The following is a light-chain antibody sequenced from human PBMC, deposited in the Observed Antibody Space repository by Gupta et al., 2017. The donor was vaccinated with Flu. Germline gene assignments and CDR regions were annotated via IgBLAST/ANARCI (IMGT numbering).Light chain of an antibody. Sequence: PSSLSASVGDTVTITCRASQSISSNLNWYQHKTGKAPNLLIFAASDLQSGVPSRFSGSGSGTDFKLTISSLQTEDFATYYCLQCDSTPFTFGHGTKVEI. J-gene: IGKJ3*01. V-gene: IGKV1-39*01. CDR3: LQCDSTPFT. CDR2: AAS. CDR1: QSISSN.